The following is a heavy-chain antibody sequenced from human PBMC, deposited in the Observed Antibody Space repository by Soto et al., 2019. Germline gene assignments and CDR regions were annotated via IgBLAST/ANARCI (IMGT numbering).Heavy chain of an antibody. CDR1: GFTFSLYS. J-gene: IGHJ6*02. D-gene: IGHD3-10*01. Sequence: EVQLVESGGGLVQPGGSLRLSCAASGFTFSLYSMSWVRQAPGKGLEWVSYISRSSTGIHYADSVKGRFTISRDDATNSMHLQMNSLRVGDPAVHYCARASTWSLDVWGQGTTASISS. CDR2: ISRSSTGI. V-gene: IGHV3-48*01. CDR3: ARASTWSLDV.